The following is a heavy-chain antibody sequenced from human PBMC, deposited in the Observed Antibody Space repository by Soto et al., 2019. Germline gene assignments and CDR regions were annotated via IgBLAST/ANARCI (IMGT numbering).Heavy chain of an antibody. CDR1: GFTFSSYS. Sequence: EVQLVESGGGLVKPGGSVRLSCAASGFTFSSYSKNWVRQAPGKGLEWVSSISSSSSYIYYADSVKGRFTISRDNAKNSLYRQVNSLRAEDTAVYYCAREGIAAALDYWGQGTLVTVSS. D-gene: IGHD6-13*01. J-gene: IGHJ4*02. CDR3: AREGIAAALDY. CDR2: ISSSSSYI. V-gene: IGHV3-21*01.